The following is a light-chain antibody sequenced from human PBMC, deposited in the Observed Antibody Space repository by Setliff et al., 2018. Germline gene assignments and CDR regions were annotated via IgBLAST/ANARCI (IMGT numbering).Light chain of an antibody. J-gene: IGLJ3*02. CDR1: SSDVGGYNY. CDR3: CSHTTSSSWV. Sequence: QSALTQPRSVSGSPGQSVTISCTGTSSDVGGYNYVSWYQQRPGKAPKLMIFDVSRRPSGVPDRFSGSKSGNTASLTISGLQAEDEADYYCCSHTTSSSWVFGGGTK. CDR2: DVS. V-gene: IGLV2-11*01.